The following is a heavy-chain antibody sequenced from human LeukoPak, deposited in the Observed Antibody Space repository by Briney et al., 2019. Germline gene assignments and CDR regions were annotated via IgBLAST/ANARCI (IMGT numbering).Heavy chain of an antibody. J-gene: IGHJ6*02. D-gene: IGHD5-12*01. CDR1: GGSISSYY. V-gene: IGHV4-4*07. CDR3: ASNSGYDSWVGYYGMDV. CDR2: IYTSGST. Sequence: SETLSLTRTVSGGSISSYYWSWIPQPAGKGLEWIGRIYTSGSTNYNPSLKSRVTMSVATSKNQFSLKLSSVTAGDTAVYYCASNSGYDSWVGYYGMDVWGQGTTVTVSS.